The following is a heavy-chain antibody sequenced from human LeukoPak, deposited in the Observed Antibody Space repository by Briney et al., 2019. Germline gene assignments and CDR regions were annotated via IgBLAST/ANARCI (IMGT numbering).Heavy chain of an antibody. D-gene: IGHD2-21*02. J-gene: IGHJ3*02. V-gene: IGHV4-4*07. Sequence: SETLSLTCTVFGGSISSYYWSWIRQPAGKGLEWIGRIYTSGSTNYNPSLKSRVTMSVDTSKNQFSLKLSSVTAADTAVYYCARDSAYCGGDCYEGAFDIWGQGTMVTVSS. CDR2: IYTSGST. CDR1: GGSISSYY. CDR3: ARDSAYCGGDCYEGAFDI.